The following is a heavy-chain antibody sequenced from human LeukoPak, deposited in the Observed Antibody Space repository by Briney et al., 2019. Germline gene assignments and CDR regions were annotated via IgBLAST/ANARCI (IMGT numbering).Heavy chain of an antibody. D-gene: IGHD4-17*01. CDR3: VREVSGDPWHNWFDP. CDR2: VDHGGSGT. V-gene: IGHV3-74*03. J-gene: IGHJ5*02. CDR1: GFTFSSYA. Sequence: GGSLRLSCAASGFTFSSYAMHWVRQAPGKGLVWVSRVDHGGSGTVYADSVKGRFTISRNNAKNTLYLQMNSLRAEDTAVYYCVREVSGDPWHNWFDPWGQGTLVTVSS.